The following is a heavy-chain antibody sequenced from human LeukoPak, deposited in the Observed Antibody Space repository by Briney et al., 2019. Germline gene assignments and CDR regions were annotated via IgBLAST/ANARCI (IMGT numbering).Heavy chain of an antibody. CDR3: ARGDSSGWYPFDY. CDR1: GGSINSYY. CDR2: IYYSGST. Sequence: SETLSLTCTVSGGSINSYYWRWIRQPPGKGLEWIGYIYYSGSTNYNPSLKSRVTISVDTSKNQFSLKLSSVTAADTAVYYCARGDSSGWYPFDYWGQGTLVTVSS. D-gene: IGHD6-19*01. V-gene: IGHV4-59*01. J-gene: IGHJ4*02.